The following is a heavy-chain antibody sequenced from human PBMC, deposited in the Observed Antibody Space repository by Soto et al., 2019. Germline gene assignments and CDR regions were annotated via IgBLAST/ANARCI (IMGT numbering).Heavy chain of an antibody. Sequence: PGESLKISCRGSGYSFSSFWIGWVRQMPGKGLEYMGIIFPGDSDTKYSPSFQGQVTISADKSISTVYLQWSSLRASDTAMYYCARRSNYNDFWNGYQKGWFDHWGQGTLVTVSS. CDR1: GYSFSSFW. CDR3: ARRSNYNDFWNGYQKGWFDH. J-gene: IGHJ5*02. V-gene: IGHV5-51*01. D-gene: IGHD3-3*01. CDR2: IFPGDSDT.